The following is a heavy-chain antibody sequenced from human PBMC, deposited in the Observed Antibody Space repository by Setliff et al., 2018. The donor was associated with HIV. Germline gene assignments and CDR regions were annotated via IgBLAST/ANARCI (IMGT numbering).Heavy chain of an antibody. CDR3: ARGKGVGGVVITGGLDV. CDR2: MNPNTGVS. Sequence: GASVKVSCKTSGGTFSNYAISWVRQAPGQGLEWMGWMNPNTGVSGYALKFQARVTMTRDTSISTAYMELSSLTSEDTAVYYCARGKGVGGVVITGGLDVWGKGTTVTVSS. V-gene: IGHV1-8*02. CDR1: GGTFSNYA. D-gene: IGHD3-10*01. J-gene: IGHJ6*04.